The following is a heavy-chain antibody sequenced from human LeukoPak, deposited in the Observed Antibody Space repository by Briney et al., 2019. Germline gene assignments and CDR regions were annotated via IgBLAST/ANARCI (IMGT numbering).Heavy chain of an antibody. D-gene: IGHD4-17*01. V-gene: IGHV3-48*03. J-gene: IGHJ4*02. CDR1: GFTFSDYE. CDR2: MSSSGNVK. CDR3: ASNTYGDYVSFDY. Sequence: GGSLGLSCEASGFTFSDYEMNWVRQPPGKGLEWVSYMSSSGNVKYYADSVKGRFTISRDNAKNSLYLQMNSLRAEDTAVYYYASNTYGDYVSFDYWGQGTLVIVSS.